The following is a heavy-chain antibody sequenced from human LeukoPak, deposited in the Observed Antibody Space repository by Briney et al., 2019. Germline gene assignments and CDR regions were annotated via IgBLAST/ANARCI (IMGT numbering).Heavy chain of an antibody. V-gene: IGHV1-24*01. J-gene: IGHJ4*02. CDR2: FDPEDGET. CDR3: ARVMVM. Sequence: ASVKVSCKVSGYTLTELSMHWVRQAPGKGLEWMGGFDPEDGETIYAQKFQGRVTMTRDTSISTAYMELSSLRSDDTAVYYCARVMVMWGQGTLVTVSS. CDR1: GYTLTELS. D-gene: IGHD3-16*01.